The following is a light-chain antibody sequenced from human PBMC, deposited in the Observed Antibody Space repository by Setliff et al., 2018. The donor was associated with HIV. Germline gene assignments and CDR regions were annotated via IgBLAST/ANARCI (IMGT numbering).Light chain of an antibody. Sequence: QSVLAQPASVSGSPGQSITISCTGTSSDVGGYKFVSWYQQHPGKAPKLMIYEVSNRPSGVSDRFSGSKSGSTASLTISRLQAEDEADYYCGSYTSTTSYVFGSGTKVTVL. J-gene: IGLJ1*01. CDR3: GSYTSTTSYV. V-gene: IGLV2-14*01. CDR2: EVS. CDR1: SSDVGGYKF.